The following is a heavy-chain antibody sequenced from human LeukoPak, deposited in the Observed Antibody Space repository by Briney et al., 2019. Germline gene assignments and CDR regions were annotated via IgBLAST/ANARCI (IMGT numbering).Heavy chain of an antibody. V-gene: IGHV1-2*02. CDR3: ARVSWFGEANLPFDY. CDR1: GYTFTGYY. Sequence: GASVKVSCKASGYTFTGYYMHWVRQAPGQGLEWMGWINPNSGGTNYAQKFQGRVTMTRDTSISTAYMELSRLRSDDTPVYYCARVSWFGEANLPFDYWGQGTLVTVSS. J-gene: IGHJ4*02. D-gene: IGHD3-10*01. CDR2: INPNSGGT.